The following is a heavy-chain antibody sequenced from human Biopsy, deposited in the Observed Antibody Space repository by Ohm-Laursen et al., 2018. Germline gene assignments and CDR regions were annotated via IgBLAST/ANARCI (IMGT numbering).Heavy chain of an antibody. CDR3: ARAPYVSGSFGWFDP. D-gene: IGHD3-10*01. CDR2: ISSGGYR. CDR1: GDSISSGVYY. J-gene: IGHJ5*02. V-gene: IGHV4-31*01. Sequence: TLSLTCTVSGDSISSGVYYWNWFRQHPEKGLEWIGYISSGGYRKYTPSLQSLITISMDTSRNQFSLRLNSVTSADTAVYYCARAPYVSGSFGWFDPWGQGIVVTVS.